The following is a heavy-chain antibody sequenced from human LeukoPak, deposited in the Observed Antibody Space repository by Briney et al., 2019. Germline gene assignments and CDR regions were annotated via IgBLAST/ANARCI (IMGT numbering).Heavy chain of an antibody. CDR3: ASIAVAGTFNWFDP. Sequence: GGSLRLSCTASGFIFSHYAMTWVRQAPGKGLEWVAVISYDGSNKYYADSVKGRFTISRDNSKNTLYLQMNSLRAEDTAVYYCASIAVAGTFNWFDPWGQGTLVTVSS. CDR2: ISYDGSNK. J-gene: IGHJ5*02. V-gene: IGHV3-30*03. D-gene: IGHD6-19*01. CDR1: GFIFSHYA.